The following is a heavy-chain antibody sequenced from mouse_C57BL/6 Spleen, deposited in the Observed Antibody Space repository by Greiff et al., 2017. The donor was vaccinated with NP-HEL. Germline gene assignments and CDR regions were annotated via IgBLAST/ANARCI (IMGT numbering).Heavy chain of an antibody. V-gene: IGHV5-17*01. CDR3: AKGIYYGSSYWYFDV. CDR2: ISSGSSTI. Sequence: DVQLVESGGGLVKPGGSLKLSCAASGFTFSDYGMHWVRQAPEKGLEWVAYISSGSSTIYYADTVKGRFTISRDNAKNTLFLQMTSLRSEDTAMYYCAKGIYYGSSYWYFDVWGTGTTVTVSS. J-gene: IGHJ1*03. D-gene: IGHD1-1*01. CDR1: GFTFSDYG.